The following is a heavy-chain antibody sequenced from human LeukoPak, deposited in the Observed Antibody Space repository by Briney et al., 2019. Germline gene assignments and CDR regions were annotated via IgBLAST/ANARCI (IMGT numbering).Heavy chain of an antibody. CDR3: AREIGGLGYDH. CDR1: EFTFSIYS. Sequence: PGESLRLSCVASEFTFSIYSMNWVRQAPGKGLEWVSSIQPSGKNIYHAASLKGRFTISRDNTKNSLYLQMNSLRAEDTAVYYCAREIGGLGYDHWGQEVLVTVSS. J-gene: IGHJ4*02. V-gene: IGHV3-21*01. D-gene: IGHD2/OR15-2a*01. CDR2: IQPSGKNI.